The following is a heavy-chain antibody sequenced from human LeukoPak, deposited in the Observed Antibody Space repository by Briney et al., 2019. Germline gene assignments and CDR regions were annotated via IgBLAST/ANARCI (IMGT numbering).Heavy chain of an antibody. Sequence: ASVKAPCKASGYTFTGYYMHWVRQAPGQGLEWMGWINPNSGGTNYAQKFQGRVTMTRDTSISTAYMELSRLRSDDTAVYYCARTGRRVNWFDPWGQGTLVTVSS. V-gene: IGHV1-2*02. CDR1: GYTFTGYY. J-gene: IGHJ5*02. CDR2: INPNSGGT. D-gene: IGHD1-14*01. CDR3: ARTGRRVNWFDP.